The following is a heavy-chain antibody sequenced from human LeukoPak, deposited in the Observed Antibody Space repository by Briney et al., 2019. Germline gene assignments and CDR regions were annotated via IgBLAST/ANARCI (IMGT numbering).Heavy chain of an antibody. CDR3: ARDDNIWGSYRYTPGDY. CDR1: GYTFTSYA. D-gene: IGHD3-16*02. CDR2: INAGNGNT. Sequence: GASVKVSCKASGYTFTSYAMHWVRQAPGQRLEWMGWINAGNGNTKYSQKFQGRVTITRDTSASTAYMELSSLRSEDTAVYYCARDDNIWGSYRYTPGDYWGQGTLVTVSS. J-gene: IGHJ4*02. V-gene: IGHV1-3*01.